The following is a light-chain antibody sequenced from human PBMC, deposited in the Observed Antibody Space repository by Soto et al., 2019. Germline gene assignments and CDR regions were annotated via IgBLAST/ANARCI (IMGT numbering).Light chain of an antibody. CDR2: DAS. V-gene: IGKV3-20*01. CDR1: QSLSSSQ. Sequence: EIVLTQSPGTLSLSPGERATLSCRASQSLSSSQLAWYQQKPGQAPRLLIHDASSRATGISDRFTGSGSGTDFTLTITTLEPEDFAVYYCHQYGSSPRTFGPGTKVDIK. J-gene: IGKJ1*01. CDR3: HQYGSSPRT.